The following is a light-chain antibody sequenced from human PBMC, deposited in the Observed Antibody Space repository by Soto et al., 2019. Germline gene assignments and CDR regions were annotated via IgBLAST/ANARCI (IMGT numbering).Light chain of an antibody. CDR1: SSNIGAGYE. Sequence: QPVLTQPPSVSEAPGQRVTISCTGSSSNIGAGYEAHWYQQVPGTAPKLLIYENNNRPSGVPDRFSVSKSGTSASLAITGLQAEDEAEYYCQSYDSSLSGYVFGTGTKVTVL. CDR2: ENN. CDR3: QSYDSSLSGYV. J-gene: IGLJ1*01. V-gene: IGLV1-40*01.